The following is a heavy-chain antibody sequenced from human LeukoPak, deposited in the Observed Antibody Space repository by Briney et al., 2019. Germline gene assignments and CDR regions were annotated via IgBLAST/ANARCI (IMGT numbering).Heavy chain of an antibody. CDR2: ISISSSTI. Sequence: GGSLRLSCVASGFTFASYSMTWVRQAPGKGLEWISYISISSSTINYADSVKGRFTISRDNSKNTLYLQMNSLRADDTAVYYCATGIAVAGSSDYWGQGTLVTVSS. CDR1: GFTFASYS. J-gene: IGHJ4*02. V-gene: IGHV3-48*01. CDR3: ATGIAVAGSSDY. D-gene: IGHD6-19*01.